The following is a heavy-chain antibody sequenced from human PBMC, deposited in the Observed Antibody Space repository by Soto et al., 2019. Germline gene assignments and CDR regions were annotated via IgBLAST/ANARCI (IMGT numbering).Heavy chain of an antibody. CDR1: GGSISSGGYS. J-gene: IGHJ1*01. Sequence: PSETLSLTCAVSGGSISSGGYSWSWIRQPPGRGLEWIGYIYHSGSTYYNPSLKSRVTISVDRSKNQFSLKLSSVTAADTAVYYCARGTYYDSSGYVEYFQHWGQGTLVTVSS. D-gene: IGHD3-22*01. CDR3: ARGTYYDSSGYVEYFQH. V-gene: IGHV4-30-2*01. CDR2: IYHSGST.